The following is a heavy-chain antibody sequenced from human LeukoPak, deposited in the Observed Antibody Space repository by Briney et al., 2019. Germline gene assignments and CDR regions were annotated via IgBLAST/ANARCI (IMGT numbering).Heavy chain of an antibody. CDR1: GGSISSGDYY. CDR3: ARGTLVVVPAALDYYFDY. J-gene: IGHJ4*02. V-gene: IGHV4-61*08. CDR2: IYYSGST. D-gene: IGHD2-2*01. Sequence: SETLSLTCTVSGGSISSGDYYWSWIRQPPGKGLEWIGYIYYSGSTNYNPSLKSRVTISVDTSKNQFSLKLSSVTAADTAVYYCARGTLVVVPAALDYYFDYWGQGTLVTVSS.